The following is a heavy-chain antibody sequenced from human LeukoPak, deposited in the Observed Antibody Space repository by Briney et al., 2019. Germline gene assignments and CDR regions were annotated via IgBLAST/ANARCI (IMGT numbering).Heavy chain of an antibody. D-gene: IGHD3-22*01. Sequence: GGSLRLSCAASGFTFSSYAMHWVRQAPGKGLEWVAVISYDGSNKYYADSVKGRFTISRDNAKNSLDLQMNNLRAEDTAVYYCAKKGYYDGSGYYMYYFDHWGQGTLVTVSS. V-gene: IGHV3-30-3*02. J-gene: IGHJ4*02. CDR2: ISYDGSNK. CDR3: AKKGYYDGSGYYMYYFDH. CDR1: GFTFSSYA.